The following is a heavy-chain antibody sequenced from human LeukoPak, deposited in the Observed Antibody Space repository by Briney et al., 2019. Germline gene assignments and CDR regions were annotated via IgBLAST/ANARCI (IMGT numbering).Heavy chain of an antibody. Sequence: PSETLSLTCTVSGYSISSGYYWGWIRQPPGKGLEWIGSIYHSGSTYYNPSLKSRVTISVDTSKNQFSLKLSSVTAADTAVYYCASLPGVSYSSSSVAPYYFDYWGQGTLVTVSS. CDR1: GYSISSGYY. CDR3: ASLPGVSYSSSSVAPYYFDY. D-gene: IGHD6-6*01. V-gene: IGHV4-38-2*02. CDR2: IYHSGST. J-gene: IGHJ4*02.